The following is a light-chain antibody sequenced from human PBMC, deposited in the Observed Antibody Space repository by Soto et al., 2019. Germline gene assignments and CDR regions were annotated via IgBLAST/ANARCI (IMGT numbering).Light chain of an antibody. Sequence: EIVLTQSPGTLSLSPGERATLSCRASQRVSSSYLAWYQQRPGQAPRLLIYGASSRAAGIPDRFSGSGSGTDFALTIARLEPEDFAVYYCQQYDSSPSFGPGTKVDIK. V-gene: IGKV3-20*01. CDR3: QQYDSSPS. CDR2: GAS. CDR1: QRVSSSY. J-gene: IGKJ3*01.